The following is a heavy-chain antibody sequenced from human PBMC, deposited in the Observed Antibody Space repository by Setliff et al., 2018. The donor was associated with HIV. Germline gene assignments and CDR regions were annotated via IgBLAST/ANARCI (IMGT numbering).Heavy chain of an antibody. J-gene: IGHJ4*02. CDR1: GFTFSIYG. D-gene: IGHD3-22*01. V-gene: IGHV3-33*06. CDR2: IWYDGSKK. Sequence: FLRLSCAASGFTFSIYGMNWVRQTPGKGLEWVAIIWYDGSKKYYADSVKGRFAMSRDNSKNTLYLKMNSLRAEDTAVYYCAKDHKGYYYDSSGYHYEGVDYWGQGTLVTVSS. CDR3: AKDHKGYYYDSSGYHYEGVDY.